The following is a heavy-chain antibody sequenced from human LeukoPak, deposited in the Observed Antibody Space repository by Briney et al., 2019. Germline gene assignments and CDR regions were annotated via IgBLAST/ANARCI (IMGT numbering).Heavy chain of an antibody. CDR1: GFTFSSYS. V-gene: IGHV3-21*01. Sequence: PGGSLRLSCAASGFTFSSYSMNWVRQAPGKGLEWVSSISSSSSYIYYADSVKGRFTISRDNAKNSLYLQMNSLRAEDTAVYYCATRVEYSSSQYPHDYWGQGTLVTVSS. J-gene: IGHJ4*02. CDR2: ISSSSSYI. CDR3: ATRVEYSSSQYPHDY. D-gene: IGHD6-13*01.